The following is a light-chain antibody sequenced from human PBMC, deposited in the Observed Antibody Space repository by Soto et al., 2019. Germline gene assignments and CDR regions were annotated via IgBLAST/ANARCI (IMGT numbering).Light chain of an antibody. Sequence: IVITPSPSNLSTSPFQTTTLSSRASQSVTKNLAWYQQKPGQPPRLLIYDTSTRATGVPARFSGSGSGTEFSLTISNLQPDDCATYYCQQYENYWTFGQGTKVDI. V-gene: IGKV3-15*01. CDR1: QSVTKN. CDR3: QQYENYWT. J-gene: IGKJ1*01. CDR2: DTS.